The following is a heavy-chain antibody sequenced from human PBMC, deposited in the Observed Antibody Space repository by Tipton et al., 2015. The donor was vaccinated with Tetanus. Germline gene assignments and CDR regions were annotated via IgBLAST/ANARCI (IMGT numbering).Heavy chain of an antibody. J-gene: IGHJ3*02. Sequence: TLSLTCSVSGGSFNSSSHYWGWIRQPPGKVLEWFGGISYSGNTYYNPSLKSRVSISVDTSKNQFSLKLSSVTAADTAVYYCARHDMFIWFGQFGAFDIWGQGTMVTVSS. CDR3: ARHDMFIWFGQFGAFDI. D-gene: IGHD3-10*01. CDR2: ISYSGNT. CDR1: GGSFNSSSHY. V-gene: IGHV4-39*01.